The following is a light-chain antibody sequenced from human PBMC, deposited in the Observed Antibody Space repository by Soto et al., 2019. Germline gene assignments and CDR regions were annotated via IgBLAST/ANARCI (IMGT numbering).Light chain of an antibody. J-gene: IGKJ2*01. CDR1: QGISVY. CDR3: QQSYSFPYT. V-gene: IGKV1-39*01. CDR2: AAS. Sequence: DIQMTQSPSSLSASVGDRVTITCRASQGISVYLNWYQQKPGKAPKLLISAASSLQSGVPSRFSGSASGTDFTLTISSLQPEDFATYYCQQSYSFPYTFGQGTKLDIK.